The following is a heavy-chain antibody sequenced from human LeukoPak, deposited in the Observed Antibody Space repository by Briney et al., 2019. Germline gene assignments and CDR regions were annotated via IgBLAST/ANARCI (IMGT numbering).Heavy chain of an antibody. CDR3: ASGGYSSGWYYFDY. V-gene: IGHV3-7*01. CDR1: GFTFSSYW. CDR2: IKQDGSEK. Sequence: GGSLRLSCAASGFTFSSYWMSWVRQAPGKGLEWVANIKQDGSEKYYGDSVKGRFTISRDNSKNSLSLQMNRLRAEDTAVYYCASGGYSSGWYYFDYWGQGTLVTVSS. J-gene: IGHJ4*02. D-gene: IGHD6-19*01.